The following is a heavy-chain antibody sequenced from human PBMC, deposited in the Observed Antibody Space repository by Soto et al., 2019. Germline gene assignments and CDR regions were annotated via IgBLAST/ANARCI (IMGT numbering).Heavy chain of an antibody. Sequence: GGSLRLSCAASGFTFSSYAMHWVRQAPGKGLEWVAVISYDGSNKYYADSVKGRFTISRDNSKNTLYLQMNSLRAEDTAVYCCAIYSSSSYYWGQGTLVTVSS. CDR3: AIYSSSSYY. V-gene: IGHV3-30-3*01. CDR1: GFTFSSYA. J-gene: IGHJ4*02. D-gene: IGHD6-6*01. CDR2: ISYDGSNK.